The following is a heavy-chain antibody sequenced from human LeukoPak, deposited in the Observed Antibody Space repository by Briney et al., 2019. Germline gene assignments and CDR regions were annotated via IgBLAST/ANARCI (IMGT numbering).Heavy chain of an antibody. J-gene: IGHJ3*02. CDR3: ARELLWFGEFPDAFDI. D-gene: IGHD3-10*01. Sequence: SETLSLTCAVYGGSFSGYYWSWIRQPPGKGLEWIGEINHSGSTNYNPSLKSRVTISVDTSKNQFSLKLSSVTAADTAVCYCARELLWFGEFPDAFDIWGQGTMVTVSS. V-gene: IGHV4-34*01. CDR1: GGSFSGYY. CDR2: INHSGST.